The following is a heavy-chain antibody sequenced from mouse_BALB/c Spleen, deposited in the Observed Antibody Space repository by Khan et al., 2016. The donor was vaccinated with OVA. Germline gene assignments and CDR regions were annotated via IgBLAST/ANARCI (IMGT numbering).Heavy chain of an antibody. D-gene: IGHD2-13*01. V-gene: IGHV5-4*02. CDR2: ISDGGSYT. CDR3: ARGYYGDPFAY. CDR1: GFTFSDYY. J-gene: IGHJ3*01. Sequence: EVELVESGGGLVKPGGSLKLSCAASGFTFSDYYMYWVRQTPEKRLEWVATISDGGSYTYYPDSVKGRFTISRDDVKNILYLQRSSLKSEDTAISYCARGYYGDPFAYWGQGTLVTVSA.